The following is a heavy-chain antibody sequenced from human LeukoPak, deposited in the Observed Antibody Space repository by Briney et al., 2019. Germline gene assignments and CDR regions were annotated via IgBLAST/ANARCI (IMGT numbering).Heavy chain of an antibody. CDR2: IIPIFGTA. V-gene: IGHV1-69*13. J-gene: IGHJ5*02. D-gene: IGHD4-17*01. CDR3: ARDLDHGDYCCDP. CDR1: GGTFSSYA. Sequence: ASVKVSCKASGGTFSSYAISWVRQAPGQGLEWMGGIIPIFGTANYAQKFQGRVTITADESTSTAYMELSSLRSEDAAVYYCARDLDHGDYCCDPWGQGTLDTVSS.